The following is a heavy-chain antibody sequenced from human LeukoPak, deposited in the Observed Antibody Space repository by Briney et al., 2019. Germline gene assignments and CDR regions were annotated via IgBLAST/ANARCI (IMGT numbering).Heavy chain of an antibody. CDR2: ISVGGGST. J-gene: IGHJ6*02. CDR1: GFTFISYA. D-gene: IGHD3-3*01. CDR3: AKSVAIYFYYGLDV. Sequence: PGGSLRLSCAASGFTFISYAMTWVRQAPGKGLEWVSGISVGGGSTYYADSVKGRFTISRDNSKNTLFLQMNSLRVEDTAPYYCAKSVAIYFYYGLDVWGQGTTATVSS. V-gene: IGHV3-23*01.